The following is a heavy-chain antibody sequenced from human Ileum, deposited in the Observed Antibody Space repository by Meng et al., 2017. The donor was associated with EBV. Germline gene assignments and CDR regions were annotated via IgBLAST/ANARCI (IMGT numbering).Heavy chain of an antibody. J-gene: IGHJ4*02. CDR2: IYHTGST. V-gene: IGHV4-4*02. CDR1: GDSMRGPNW. Sequence: LEESGPGPVKRSGTLSVTCTVSGDSMRGPNWWHWVRQAPGEGLEWIGEIYHTGSTNYNPSLKSRVSMSVDQSRNQFSMRLTSVTAADTAVYFCAREVSNSSSWGSFDYWGQGALVTVSS. D-gene: IGHD6-6*01. CDR3: AREVSNSSSWGSFDY.